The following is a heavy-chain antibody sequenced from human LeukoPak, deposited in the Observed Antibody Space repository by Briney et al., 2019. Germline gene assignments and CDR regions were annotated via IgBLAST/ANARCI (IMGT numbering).Heavy chain of an antibody. Sequence: PGRSLRLSCAASGFTFGRYGLHWVRQAPGKGLEWVAFISADGRNKYYADSVKGRFTISRDNSKNTLDLQMNSLRAEDTAVYYCTKDPLGPWKYYFDYWGQGTLVTVSS. CDR1: GFTFGRYG. D-gene: IGHD1-1*01. CDR3: TKDPLGPWKYYFDY. V-gene: IGHV3-30*18. J-gene: IGHJ4*02. CDR2: ISADGRNK.